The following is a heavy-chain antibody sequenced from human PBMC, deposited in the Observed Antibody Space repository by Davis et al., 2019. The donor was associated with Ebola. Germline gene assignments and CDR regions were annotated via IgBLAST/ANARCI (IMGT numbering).Heavy chain of an antibody. CDR3: ATTQWLREFDK. J-gene: IGHJ4*02. D-gene: IGHD6-19*01. CDR1: GFTVSSNH. CDR2: IYDQGT. Sequence: GESLKISCAASGFTVSSNHMSWVLHAQAKGLEWVSDIYDQGTAYADSVKGRFIISRDKSNNTLYLEMTSLRVDDTAVYYCATTQWLREFDKWGQGTLVTVSS. V-gene: IGHV3-53*05.